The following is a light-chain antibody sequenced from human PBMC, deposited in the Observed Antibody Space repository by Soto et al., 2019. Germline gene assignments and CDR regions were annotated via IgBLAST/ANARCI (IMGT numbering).Light chain of an antibody. CDR2: GAS. Sequence: EIVLTQSPGTLSLSPGDRATLSCRASQRVSSNYLAWYQQRPGQAPRLLIYGASSMATGIPDRFSGSGSGTDFTLTINRLEPQDFAVYYCQQYGSSLYTFGQGTKVEIK. CDR3: QQYGSSLYT. J-gene: IGKJ2*01. CDR1: QRVSSNY. V-gene: IGKV3-20*01.